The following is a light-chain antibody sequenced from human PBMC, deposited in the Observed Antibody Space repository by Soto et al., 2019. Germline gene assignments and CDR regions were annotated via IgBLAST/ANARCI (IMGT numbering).Light chain of an antibody. V-gene: IGKV3-20*01. CDR2: GAS. CDR1: QTVISSY. CDR3: QQYGSSRT. Sequence: EIVLTQSPGTLSLSPGERATLSCRASQTVISSYLAWYQQKPGQAPRLLIYGASSRATGVPDRFSGRGSGTDFTLTSSRLEPEDFAVYFCQQYGSSRTFGQGTKVEIK. J-gene: IGKJ1*01.